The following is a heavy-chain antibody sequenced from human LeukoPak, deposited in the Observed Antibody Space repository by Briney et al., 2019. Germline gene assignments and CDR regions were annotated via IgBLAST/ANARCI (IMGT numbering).Heavy chain of an antibody. V-gene: IGHV3-30*03. J-gene: IGHJ4*02. CDR2: VSYDGSSM. CDR1: GFTFSTYG. Sequence: PGGSLRLSCAASGFTFSTYGMHWVRQAPGKGLEWVAVVSYDGSSMYYADSVKGRFTISRDNAKNSLYLQMNSLRAEDTAVYYCARETVPRWLQFGGALGYWGQGTLVTVSS. CDR3: ARETVPRWLQFGGALGY. D-gene: IGHD5-24*01.